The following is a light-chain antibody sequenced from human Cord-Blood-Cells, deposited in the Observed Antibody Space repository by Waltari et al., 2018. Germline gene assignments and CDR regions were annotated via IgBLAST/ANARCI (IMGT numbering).Light chain of an antibody. CDR1: QSVLYSSNNKHY. Sequence: DIVMTQSPDSLAVSLGERATINCKSSQSVLYSSNNKHYLAWYQQKPGQPPKLLIYWASTREAGVPDRFSGSESGTDFTLTISSLQAEDVAVYYCQQYYSTPFTFGPGTKVDIK. J-gene: IGKJ3*01. V-gene: IGKV4-1*01. CDR3: QQYYSTPFT. CDR2: WAS.